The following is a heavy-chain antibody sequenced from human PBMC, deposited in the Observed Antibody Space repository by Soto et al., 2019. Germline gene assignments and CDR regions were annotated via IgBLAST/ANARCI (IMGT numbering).Heavy chain of an antibody. CDR1: GYTFTSYG. D-gene: IGHD2-15*01. J-gene: IGHJ5*01. V-gene: IGHV1-18*01. Sequence: ASVKVSCKASGYTFTSYGISWVRQAPGQGLEWMGWISAYNGNTNYAQKLQGRVTMTTDTSTSTAYMELRSLRSDDTAVYYCARGRPAATHDVAFLYRVSAPWFYSWTQGTLVTVSS. CDR3: ARGRPAATHDVAFLYRVSAPWFYS. CDR2: ISAYNGNT.